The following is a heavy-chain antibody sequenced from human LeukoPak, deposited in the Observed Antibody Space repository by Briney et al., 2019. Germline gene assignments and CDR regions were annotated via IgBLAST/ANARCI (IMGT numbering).Heavy chain of an antibody. J-gene: IGHJ5*02. CDR1: GFTLSEYG. CDR3: ARDRINMMVLVHDSGLDL. CDR2: LSYDGSDR. D-gene: IGHD3-22*01. Sequence: GRSFRPSCAASGFTLSEYGIHWVRQAPGKGLEWVAVLSYDGSDRYYADSVNGRFTISRDISSDTVSLQMNSLRVEDTALYFCARDRINMMVLVHDSGLDLWGQGTLVTVSS. V-gene: IGHV3-30*01.